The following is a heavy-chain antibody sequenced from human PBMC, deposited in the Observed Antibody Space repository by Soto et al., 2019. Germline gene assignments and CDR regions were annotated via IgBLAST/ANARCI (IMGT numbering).Heavy chain of an antibody. V-gene: IGHV4-38-2*02. Sequence: PSETLSLTCSVSGYSITSDYYWGWIRQTPGKGLEWIGSVHQSGGTYYNPSLKSRVTISLDASKNQFSLNLNSVTAEDTAVYYCARVLNSAKWFDSWGQGPLATVSS. CDR2: VHQSGGT. CDR1: GYSITSDYY. J-gene: IGHJ5*01. D-gene: IGHD1-26*01. CDR3: ARVLNSAKWFDS.